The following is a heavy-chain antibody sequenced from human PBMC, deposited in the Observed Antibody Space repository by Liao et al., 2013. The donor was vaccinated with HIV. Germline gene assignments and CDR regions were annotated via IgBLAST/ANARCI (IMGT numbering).Heavy chain of an antibody. CDR3: AREQWLVPFDS. D-gene: IGHD6-19*01. Sequence: QVQLQESGPGLVKPSETLSLTCTVSGGSMTGYYWSWIRQPPGEGLQWIAYIYDTGSAYYNPSLESRVTISIDTPTNHFALKLTSVTAADTAVYYCAREQWLVPFDSWGRGTLVTVS. CDR1: GGSMTGYY. V-gene: IGHV4-59*12. J-gene: IGHJ4*02. CDR2: IYDTGSA.